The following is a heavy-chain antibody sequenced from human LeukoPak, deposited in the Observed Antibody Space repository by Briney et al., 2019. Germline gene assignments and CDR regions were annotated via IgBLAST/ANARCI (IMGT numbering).Heavy chain of an antibody. J-gene: IGHJ4*02. CDR1: GFTFDDYA. Sequence: GGSLRLSCAASGFTFDDYAMHWVRQAPGKGLEWVSGISWNSGSIGYADSVKGRFTISRDNVKNSLYLQMNSLRAEDTALYYCAKDMFEYSGSYYFDYWGQGTLVTVSS. CDR2: ISWNSGSI. CDR3: AKDMFEYSGSYYFDY. D-gene: IGHD1-26*01. V-gene: IGHV3-9*01.